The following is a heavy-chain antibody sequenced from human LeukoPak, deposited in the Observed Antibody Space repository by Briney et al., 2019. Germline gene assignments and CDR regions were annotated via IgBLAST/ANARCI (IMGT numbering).Heavy chain of an antibody. CDR1: GYTFTSYY. J-gene: IGHJ3*02. CDR3: ARAPVAIFGGTIDAFDI. CDR2: INPSGGST. V-gene: IGHV1-46*01. Sequence: ASVKVSCKVSGYTFTSYYMHWVRQARGQGLEWMGLINPSGGSTSYAQKFQGRVTMTRDTSTSTVYMEPSSLRSEDTAVYYCARAPVAIFGGTIDAFDIWGQGTMATVSS. D-gene: IGHD3-3*02.